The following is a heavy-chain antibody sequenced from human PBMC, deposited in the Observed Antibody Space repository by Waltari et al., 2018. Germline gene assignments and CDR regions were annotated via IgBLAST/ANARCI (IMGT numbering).Heavy chain of an antibody. V-gene: IGHV1-69*02. CDR2: ILPILGIA. Sequence: QVQLVQSGAEVKKLGSSVKVSCKASGGTVSSYTISWVRQAPGRGLEWMGRILPILGIANYAQKFQGRVTITADKSTSTAYMELSSLRSEDTAVYYCARVGGAYCGGDCYSHNWFDPWGQGTLVTVSS. D-gene: IGHD2-21*02. CDR3: ARVGGAYCGGDCYSHNWFDP. J-gene: IGHJ5*02. CDR1: GGTVSSYT.